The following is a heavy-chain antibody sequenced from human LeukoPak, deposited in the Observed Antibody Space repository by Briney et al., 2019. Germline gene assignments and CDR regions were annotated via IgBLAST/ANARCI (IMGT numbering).Heavy chain of an antibody. D-gene: IGHD1-26*01. CDR2: IWSGGSNK. CDR3: ARGSGSFSGGFDY. CDR1: GFTFSSYG. Sequence: GGCLSLFCPAYGFTFSSYGMHSVSQKPGEGLEWVAVIWSGGSNKYYAHSVKGRFTISRDNSKNTLYMQTNSLRGEDTAVSYCARGSGSFSGGFDYWGQGTPVTVSS. V-gene: IGHV3-33*01. J-gene: IGHJ4*02.